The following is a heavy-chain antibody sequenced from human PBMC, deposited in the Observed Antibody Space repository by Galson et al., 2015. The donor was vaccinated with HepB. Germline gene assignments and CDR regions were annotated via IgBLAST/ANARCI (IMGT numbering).Heavy chain of an antibody. J-gene: IGHJ3*02. Sequence: SVKVSCKASGFTFTSSAMQWVRQARGQRLEWIGWIVVGSGNTNYAQKFQERVTITRDMSTSTAYMELSSLRSEDTAVYYCAAAKSSAVGAKYAFDIWGQGTMVTVSS. D-gene: IGHD1-26*01. V-gene: IGHV1-58*02. CDR1: GFTFTSSA. CDR3: AAAKSSAVGAKYAFDI. CDR2: IVVGSGNT.